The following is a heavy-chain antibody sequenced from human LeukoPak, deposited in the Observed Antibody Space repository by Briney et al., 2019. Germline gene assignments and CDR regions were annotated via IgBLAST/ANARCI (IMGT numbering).Heavy chain of an antibody. V-gene: IGHV4-59*01. CDR3: ARAPGYYGSGSYSIDY. CDR1: GGSISSYY. Sequence: PSETLSLTCTVSGGSISSYYWSWIRQPPGKGLEWIGYIYYSGSTNYNPSPKSRVTISVDTSKNQFSLKLSSVTAADTAVYYCARAPGYYGSGSYSIDYWGQGTLVTVSS. D-gene: IGHD3-10*01. J-gene: IGHJ4*02. CDR2: IYYSGST.